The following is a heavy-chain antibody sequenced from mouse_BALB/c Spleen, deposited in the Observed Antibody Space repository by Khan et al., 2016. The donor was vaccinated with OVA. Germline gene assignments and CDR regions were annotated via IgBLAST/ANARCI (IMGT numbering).Heavy chain of an antibody. CDR3: ARSYDYDVGGFAY. D-gene: IGHD2-4*01. Sequence: VQLVESGSGLVAPSQSLSITCTVSGFSLSNYGVHWVRQPPGKGLEWLGVIWTGGITNYNSALMSRLSISKDNYKSQVFLKMNRLQTDDTAIYYCARSYDYDVGGFAYWGQGTLVTVSA. CDR2: IWTGGIT. J-gene: IGHJ3*01. CDR1: GFSLSNYG. V-gene: IGHV2-9*02.